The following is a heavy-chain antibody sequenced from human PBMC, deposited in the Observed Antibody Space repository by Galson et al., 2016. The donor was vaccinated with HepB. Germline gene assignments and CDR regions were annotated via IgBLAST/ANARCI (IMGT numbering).Heavy chain of an antibody. CDR1: AYSINSGFH. Sequence: SETLSLTCTVSAYSINSGFHWGWIRQPPGKGLEWIGNVYYTGIISYNPSLRSRVTISVDTSTNQFSLRLSSVTAADTAVYYCVRGVDFWGQGILVTVSS. CDR3: VRGVDF. CDR2: VYYTGII. D-gene: IGHD3-16*01. V-gene: IGHV4-38-2*02. J-gene: IGHJ4*02.